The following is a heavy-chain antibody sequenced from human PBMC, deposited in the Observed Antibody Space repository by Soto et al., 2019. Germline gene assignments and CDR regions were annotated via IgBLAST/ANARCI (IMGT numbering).Heavy chain of an antibody. CDR3: TRSREKVVAATRYYYYYMDV. CDR1: GFTFSGSA. D-gene: IGHD2-15*01. J-gene: IGHJ6*03. CDR2: IRSKANSYAT. Sequence: GGSLRLSCAASGFTFSGSAMHWVRQASGKGLEWVGRIRSKANSYATAYAASVKGRFTSSRDDSKNTAYLQMNSLKTEDTAVYYCTRSREKVVAATRYYYYYMDVWGKGTTVTVSS. V-gene: IGHV3-73*01.